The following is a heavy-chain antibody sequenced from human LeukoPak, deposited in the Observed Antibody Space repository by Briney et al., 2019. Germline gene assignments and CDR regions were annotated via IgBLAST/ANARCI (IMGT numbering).Heavy chain of an antibody. CDR2: IYTSGST. CDR3: ARDTSAVTYGDYDISYDY. J-gene: IGHJ4*02. Sequence: SETLSLTCTVSGSSISSYYWSWIRQPAGKGLEWIGRIYTSGSTNYNPSLKSRVTMSVDTSKNQFSLKLSSVTAADTAVYYCARDTSAVTYGDYDISYDYWGQGTLVTVSS. V-gene: IGHV4-4*07. CDR1: GSSISSYY. D-gene: IGHD4-17*01.